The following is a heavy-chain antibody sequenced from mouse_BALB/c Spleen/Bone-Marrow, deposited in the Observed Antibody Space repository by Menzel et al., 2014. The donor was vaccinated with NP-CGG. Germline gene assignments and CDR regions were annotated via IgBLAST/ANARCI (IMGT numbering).Heavy chain of an antibody. CDR2: INPSNGGT. V-gene: IGHV1S81*02. CDR1: GYTFTNYY. J-gene: IGHJ4*01. CDR3: SIHYYSTPYYAMDY. Sequence: QVQLQQSGAELVKPGASVKLSCKASGYTFTNYYIYRVKQRPGQGLEWIGGINPSNGGTKLNEKFKNKATLTIDKSSSTAYIQLSNLTSENSAVYYCSIHYYSTPYYAMDYWGQGTSVTVSS. D-gene: IGHD1-1*01.